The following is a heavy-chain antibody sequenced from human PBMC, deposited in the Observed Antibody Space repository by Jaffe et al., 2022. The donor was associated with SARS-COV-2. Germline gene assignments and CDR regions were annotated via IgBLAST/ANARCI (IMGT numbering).Heavy chain of an antibody. CDR3: ARGPAGSNFYVGDY. CDR2: ISPDGSST. D-gene: IGHD6-13*01. J-gene: IGHJ4*02. Sequence: EVQLLESGGGLVQPGGSLRVSCTASGFTFSGYWMHWVRQVPGKGLVWVSRISPDGSSTSYADSVTGRFTISRDNAKDTLYLQMNSLRVEDTAVYSCARGPAGSNFYVGDYWGQGTVITVSS. CDR1: GFTFSGYW. V-gene: IGHV3-74*01.